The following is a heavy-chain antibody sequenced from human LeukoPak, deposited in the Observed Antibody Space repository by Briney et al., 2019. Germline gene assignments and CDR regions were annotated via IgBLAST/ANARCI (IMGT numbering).Heavy chain of an antibody. J-gene: IGHJ4*02. CDR3: ARSDQWLVPFDY. CDR2: IYYSGST. Sequence: SETLSLTCTVSGGSISSYYWSWIRQPPGKGLEWIGYIYYSGSTNYNPSLKSRVTISVDTSKNQFSLKLSSVTAADTAAYYCARSDQWLVPFDYWGQGTLVTVSS. CDR1: GGSISSYY. D-gene: IGHD6-19*01. V-gene: IGHV4-59*01.